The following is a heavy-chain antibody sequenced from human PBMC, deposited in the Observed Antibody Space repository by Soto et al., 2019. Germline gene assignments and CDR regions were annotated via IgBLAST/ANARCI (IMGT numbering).Heavy chain of an antibody. V-gene: IGHV4-61*01. Sequence: TSETLSLTCSVSGGSVSSGYYSWNWIRQPPGKGLEWIGYINYSGVTNYNPSLKSRVTISVDTSKNQFSLKLSSVTAADTAVYYCARFPYSGSYPLDYWGQGTLVTVSS. CDR2: INYSGVT. CDR3: ARFPYSGSYPLDY. CDR1: GGSVSSGYYS. J-gene: IGHJ4*02. D-gene: IGHD1-26*01.